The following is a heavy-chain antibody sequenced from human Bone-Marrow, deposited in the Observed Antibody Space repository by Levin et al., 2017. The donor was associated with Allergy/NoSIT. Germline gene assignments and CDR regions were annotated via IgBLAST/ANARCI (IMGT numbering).Heavy chain of an antibody. CDR3: ARDVGGSWTWDY. V-gene: IGHV3-30*04. D-gene: IGHD2-15*01. J-gene: IGHJ4*02. Sequence: GGSLRLSCTASGFTLSGYAMHWVRQAPGKGLEWVAVISSNGRRQLYADSVKGRFTISRDISKNTLYLQMNSLRTEDSALYYCARDVGGSWTWDYWGQGTLVTVSS. CDR1: GFTLSGYA. CDR2: ISSNGRRQ.